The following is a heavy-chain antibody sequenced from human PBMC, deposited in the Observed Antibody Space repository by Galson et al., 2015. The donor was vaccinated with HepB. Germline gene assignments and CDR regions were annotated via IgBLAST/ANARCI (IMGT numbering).Heavy chain of an antibody. CDR1: GFTFSSYA. J-gene: IGHJ4*02. CDR2: ISYDGSNK. Sequence: SLRLSCAASGFTFSSYAMHWVRQAPGKGLEWVAVISYDGSNKYYADSVKGRFTISRDNSKNTLYLQMNSLRAEDTAVYYCVSYYFDYWGQGTLVTVSS. CDR3: VSYYFDY. V-gene: IGHV3-30*04. D-gene: IGHD6-6*01.